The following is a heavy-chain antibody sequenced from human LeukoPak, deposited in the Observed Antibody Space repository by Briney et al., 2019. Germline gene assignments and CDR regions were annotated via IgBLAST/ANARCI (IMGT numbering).Heavy chain of an antibody. CDR3: ARHQGAAAGYFDL. D-gene: IGHD2-15*01. Sequence: SETLSVTCTVSGASISTNNWWTWVRQSPGKGLEWIGEIYHSEGTNYNPSLKSRVTISVDTSKNQFSLKLSSVTAADTAVYYCARHQGAAAGYFDLWGRGTLVTVSS. CDR2: IYHSEGT. CDR1: GASISTNNW. V-gene: IGHV4-4*02. J-gene: IGHJ2*01.